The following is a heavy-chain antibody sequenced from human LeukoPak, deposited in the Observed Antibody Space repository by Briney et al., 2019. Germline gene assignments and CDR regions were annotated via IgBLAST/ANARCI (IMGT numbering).Heavy chain of an antibody. CDR2: IKSKTDGGTT. CDR1: LLTLSNAW. J-gene: IGHJ4*02. V-gene: IGHV3-15*01. Sequence: GGSLSLSRAASLLTLSNAWMRGVRQAPGRGVEWVGRIKSKTDGGTTDYAAPVKGRFTISRDDSKTTLYLQMNSLKTEDTAVYYCTTAVSYLDYWGQGTLVTVSS. CDR3: TTAVSYLDY.